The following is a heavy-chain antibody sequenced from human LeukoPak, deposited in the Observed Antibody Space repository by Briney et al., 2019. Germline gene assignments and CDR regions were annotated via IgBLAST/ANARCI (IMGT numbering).Heavy chain of an antibody. V-gene: IGHV4-34*01. CDR2: INHSGST. J-gene: IGHJ6*02. D-gene: IGHD3-3*01. Sequence: SETLSLTCVVYGGSFSGYYWSWIRQPPGKGLEWIGEINHSGSTNYNPSLKSRVTISVDTSKNQFSLKLSSVTAADTAVYYCARGGITIFGVVMSYYYGMDVWGQGTTVTVSS. CDR3: ARGGITIFGVVMSYYYGMDV. CDR1: GGSFSGYY.